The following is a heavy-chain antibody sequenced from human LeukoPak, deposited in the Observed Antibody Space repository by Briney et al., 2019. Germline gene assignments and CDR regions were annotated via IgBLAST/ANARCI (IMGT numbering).Heavy chain of an antibody. D-gene: IGHD2-2*01. CDR1: GGSISSYY. J-gene: IGHJ5*02. CDR2: IYTSGST. Sequence: SETLSLTCTVSGGSISSYYWSWIRQPAGKGLESIGRIYTSGSTNYNPSLKSRVTMSVDTSKDQFSLKLSSVTAADTAVYYCARSSRFLDWFDPWGQGTLVTVSS. V-gene: IGHV4-4*07. CDR3: ARSSRFLDWFDP.